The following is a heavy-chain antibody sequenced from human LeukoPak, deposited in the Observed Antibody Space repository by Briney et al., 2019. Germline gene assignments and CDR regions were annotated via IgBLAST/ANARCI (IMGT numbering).Heavy chain of an antibody. J-gene: IGHJ4*02. CDR3: ARHSAQRWNNDY. Sequence: GESLKISCKGSGYSFTSFWISWVRQMPGKGLEWMGLIDPSDSYTNYSPSFQGHVTISADKSITTAYLQWSSLKASDTAIYYCARHSAQRWNNDYWGQGTLVTVSS. CDR2: IDPSDSYT. D-gene: IGHD1/OR15-1a*01. V-gene: IGHV5-10-1*01. CDR1: GYSFTSFW.